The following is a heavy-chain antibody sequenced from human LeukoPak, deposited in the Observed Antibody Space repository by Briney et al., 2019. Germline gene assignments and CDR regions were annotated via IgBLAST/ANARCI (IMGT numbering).Heavy chain of an antibody. J-gene: IGHJ6*02. CDR3: AKPSGYSYGPNYYYYGMDV. CDR2: ISYDGSNK. Sequence: PGGSLRLSCAASGFTFSSYAMHWVRQAPGKGLEWAAVISYDGSNKYYADSVKGRFTISRDNSKNTLYLQMNSLRAEDTAVYYCAKPSGYSYGPNYYYYGMDVWGQGTTVTVSS. CDR1: GFTFSSYA. D-gene: IGHD5-18*01. V-gene: IGHV3-30-3*02.